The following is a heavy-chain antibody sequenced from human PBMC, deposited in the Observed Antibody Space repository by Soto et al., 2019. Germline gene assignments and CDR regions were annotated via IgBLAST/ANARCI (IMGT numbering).Heavy chain of an antibody. CDR1: GGTFSSYA. J-gene: IGHJ4*02. Sequence: ASVKVSCKASGGTFSSYAISWVRQAPGQGLEWMGGIIPIFGTANYAQKFQGRVTITADESTSTAYMELSSLRSEDTAVYYCASSLITFGGVIANLFDYWGQGTLVTVS. D-gene: IGHD3-16*02. CDR3: ASSLITFGGVIANLFDY. CDR2: IIPIFGTA. V-gene: IGHV1-69*13.